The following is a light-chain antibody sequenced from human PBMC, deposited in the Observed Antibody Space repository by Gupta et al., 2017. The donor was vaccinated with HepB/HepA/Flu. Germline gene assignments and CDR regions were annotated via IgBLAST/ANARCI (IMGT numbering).Light chain of an antibody. CDR2: AAS. CDR3: QQYHSEPHT. CDR1: QGISNR. J-gene: IGKJ5*01. V-gene: IGKV1-16*02. Sequence: IRVTQSPSSLSASVGDTVTITWRASQGISNRFGWFQQKPGEAPKSLIYAASSLQSGVPSKFSGSGSGTDFTLTISRLQPEDFATYYCQQYHSEPHTFGHGTRLEIK.